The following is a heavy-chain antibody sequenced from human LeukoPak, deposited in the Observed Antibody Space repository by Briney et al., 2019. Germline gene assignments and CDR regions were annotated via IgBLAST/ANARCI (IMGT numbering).Heavy chain of an antibody. Sequence: GGSLRLSCAASGFTFSNYWMSWVRQDPGKGLEWVANIKQDGSEGFYVDSAKGRFTISRDNDKNSLYLQMNSLRVEDTAVYYCAKDRLPSQYTGYIGWGQGTLVTVS. J-gene: IGHJ4*02. CDR3: AKDRLPSQYTGYIG. D-gene: IGHD5-24*01. CDR2: IKQDGSEG. V-gene: IGHV3-7*01. CDR1: GFTFSNYW.